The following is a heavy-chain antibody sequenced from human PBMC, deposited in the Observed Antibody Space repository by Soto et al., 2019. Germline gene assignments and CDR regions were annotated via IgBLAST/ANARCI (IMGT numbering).Heavy chain of an antibody. CDR3: ADISVTGGVDV. J-gene: IGHJ6*01. V-gene: IGHV3-48*03. D-gene: IGHD5-12*01. CDR1: GLPSSGFE. CDR2: ISASGDTV. Sequence: GGSLRLSCVTSGLPSSGFEMNWVRQAPGKGLEWVSYISASGDTVYYADSVKGRFTISRDNAKNTLNLKMNSLRAEDSSVDYCADISVTGGVDVWRRGSTVTVSS.